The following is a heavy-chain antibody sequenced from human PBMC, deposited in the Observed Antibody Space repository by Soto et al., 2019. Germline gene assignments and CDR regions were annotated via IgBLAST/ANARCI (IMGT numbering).Heavy chain of an antibody. CDR3: ASNYLYYYGSGSTNYYGMDV. V-gene: IGHV1-18*01. J-gene: IGHJ6*02. D-gene: IGHD3-10*01. Sequence: QVQLVQSGAEVKKPGASVKVSCKASGYTFTSYGISWVRQAPGQGLEWMGWISGYNGNTNYAQKLQGRVTMTTDTSTSTAYMELRSLRSDDTAVYYCASNYLYYYGSGSTNYYGMDVWGQGTTVTVSS. CDR1: GYTFTSYG. CDR2: ISGYNGNT.